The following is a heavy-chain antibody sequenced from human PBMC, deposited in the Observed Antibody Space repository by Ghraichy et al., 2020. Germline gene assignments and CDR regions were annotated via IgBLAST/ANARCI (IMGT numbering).Heavy chain of an antibody. V-gene: IGHV4-59*01. D-gene: IGHD4-23*01. CDR2: IYYSGST. Sequence: ETLSLTCTVSGGSISSYYWSWIRQPPGKGLEWIGYIYYSGSTNYNPSLKSRVTISVDTSKNQFSLKLSSVTAADTAVYYCARVEGVRWGDAFDIWGQGTMVTVSS. CDR1: GGSISSYY. CDR3: ARVEGVRWGDAFDI. J-gene: IGHJ3*02.